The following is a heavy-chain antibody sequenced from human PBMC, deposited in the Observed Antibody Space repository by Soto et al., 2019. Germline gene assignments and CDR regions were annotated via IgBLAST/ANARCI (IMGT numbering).Heavy chain of an antibody. D-gene: IGHD2-2*01. V-gene: IGHV1-18*01. CDR2: ISAYNGNT. CDR1: GYTFTSYG. Sequence: ASVKVSCKASGYTFTSYGISWVRQAPGQGLEWMGWISAYNGNTNYAQKLQGRVTMTTGTSTSTAYMELRSLRSDDTAVYYCARDDDIVVVPAAYTTLYYYGMDVWGQGTTVTVSS. CDR3: ARDDDIVVVPAAYTTLYYYGMDV. J-gene: IGHJ6*02.